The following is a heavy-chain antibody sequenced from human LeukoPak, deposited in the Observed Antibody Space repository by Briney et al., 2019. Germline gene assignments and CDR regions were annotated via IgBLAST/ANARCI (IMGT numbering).Heavy chain of an antibody. CDR3: ARSECQLSSPYYYGMDV. Sequence: ASVKVSCKASGYTFTSYDINWVRQATGQGLEWMGWMNPNSGNTGYAQKFQGRVTMTRNTSISTTYMEVINLKTEDTAVYYCARSECQLSSPYYYGMDVWGQGTTVTVSS. D-gene: IGHD2-2*01. V-gene: IGHV1-8*01. CDR2: MNPNSGNT. J-gene: IGHJ6*02. CDR1: GYTFTSYD.